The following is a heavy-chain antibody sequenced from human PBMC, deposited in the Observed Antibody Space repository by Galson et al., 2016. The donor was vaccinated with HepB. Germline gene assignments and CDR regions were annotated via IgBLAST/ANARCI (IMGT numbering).Heavy chain of an antibody. J-gene: IGHJ3*02. Sequence: SLRLSCAASGFTFTSYALSWVRQAPGRGLEWVSTLNGSGRKTYYADSVKGRVTISRDNSKNTLFLQMNRLIVEETAVYYCAKSFVKKDFWSYYLADAFDIRGQGTTVTVST. V-gene: IGHV3-23*01. D-gene: IGHD3-3*01. CDR1: GFTFTSYA. CDR3: AKSFVKKDFWSYYLADAFDI. CDR2: LNGSGRKT.